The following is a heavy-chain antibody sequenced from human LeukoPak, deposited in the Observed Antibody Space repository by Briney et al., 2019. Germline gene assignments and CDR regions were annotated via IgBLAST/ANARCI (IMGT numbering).Heavy chain of an antibody. Sequence: GASVTVSCTASGYTFTSYAMHWVRQAPGQRLGWVGWTNAGNGNTKYSQKFQGRGTITRDTSASTAYMELSSLRSEDTAVYYCASSREGYCTNGVCYWLSGYYYYGMDVWGQGTTVTVSS. CDR3: ASSREGYCTNGVCYWLSGYYYYGMDV. CDR1: GYTFTSYA. CDR2: TNAGNGNT. D-gene: IGHD2-8*01. J-gene: IGHJ6*02. V-gene: IGHV1-3*01.